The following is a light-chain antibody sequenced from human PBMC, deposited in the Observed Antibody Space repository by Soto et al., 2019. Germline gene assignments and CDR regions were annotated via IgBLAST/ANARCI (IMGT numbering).Light chain of an antibody. CDR1: LNVNSY. V-gene: IGKV3-11*01. CDR3: QQRQYWPPIT. J-gene: IGKJ5*01. Sequence: VVLTQSPATLSLSPGERDTLSCRASLNVNSYLAWYQQKPGQAPRLLIYDASNRAAGIPARFSGSGSGTDFTLTISSLEPEDFAIYYCQQRQYWPPITFGQGTRLEI. CDR2: DAS.